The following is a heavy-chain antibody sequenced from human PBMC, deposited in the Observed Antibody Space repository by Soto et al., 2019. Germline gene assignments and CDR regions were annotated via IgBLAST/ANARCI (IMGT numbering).Heavy chain of an antibody. Sequence: EVQLVESGGGLVQPGGSLRLSCAASGFTFSSYWMHWVRQAPGKGLVWVARINSDGSRISYADSVKGRFTISRDNAKNTLYLQMNSLRAEDTAVYYCAKRTSMSGNYYFDYWGQGIPVTVSS. CDR2: INSDGSRI. J-gene: IGHJ4*02. V-gene: IGHV3-74*01. CDR3: AKRTSMSGNYYFDY. CDR1: GFTFSSYW. D-gene: IGHD3-10*01.